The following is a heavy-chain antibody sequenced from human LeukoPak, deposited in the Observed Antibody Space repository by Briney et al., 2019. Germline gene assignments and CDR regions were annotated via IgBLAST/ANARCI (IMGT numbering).Heavy chain of an antibody. CDR1: GFTFDDYG. Sequence: GGSLRLSCAASGFTFDDYGMSWVRQAPGKGLEWVSGINWNGGSTGYADSVKGRFTISRDNAKNSLYLQMNSLRAEDTAVYYCARVRSGYSHENYFDYWGQGTLVTVSS. J-gene: IGHJ4*02. CDR2: INWNGGST. CDR3: ARVRSGYSHENYFDY. D-gene: IGHD5-18*01. V-gene: IGHV3-20*04.